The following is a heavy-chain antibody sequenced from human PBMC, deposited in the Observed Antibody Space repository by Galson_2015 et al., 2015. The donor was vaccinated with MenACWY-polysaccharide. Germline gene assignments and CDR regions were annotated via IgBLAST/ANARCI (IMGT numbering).Heavy chain of an antibody. D-gene: IGHD3-3*01. CDR3: ARDFLTNRYYDFWSGYYEGWFDP. V-gene: IGHV1-18*01. J-gene: IGHJ5*02. Sequence: SVKVSCKASGYTFTSYGISWVRQAPGQGLEWMGWISAYNGNTNYAQKLQGRVTMTTDTSTSTAYMELRSLRSDDTAVYYCARDFLTNRYYDFWSGYYEGWFDPWGQGTLVTVSS. CDR2: ISAYNGNT. CDR1: GYTFTSYG.